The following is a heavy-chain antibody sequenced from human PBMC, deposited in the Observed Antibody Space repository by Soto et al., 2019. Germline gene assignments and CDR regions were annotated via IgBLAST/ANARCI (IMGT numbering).Heavy chain of an antibody. CDR2: IYWDDDK. V-gene: IGHV2-5*02. CDR1: GFSLSTSGVG. CDR3: VHSTPATDPGHAFFDY. J-gene: IGHJ4*02. D-gene: IGHD2-8*02. Sequence: QITLKESGPTLVKPTQTLTLTCTFSGFSLSTSGVGVGWIRQPPGKALEWLALIYWDDDKRYSPSLKSRLTITKDTSKNQVVLTMTNMDPVDTATYYCVHSTPATDPGHAFFDYWGQGTLVTVSS.